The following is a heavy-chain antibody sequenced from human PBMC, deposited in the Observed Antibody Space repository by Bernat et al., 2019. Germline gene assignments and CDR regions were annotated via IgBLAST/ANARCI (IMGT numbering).Heavy chain of an antibody. J-gene: IGHJ5*02. V-gene: IGHV3-7*03. Sequence: EVQLVESGGGLVQPGGSLRLSCAASGFTFSTYWMSWVRQAPGKGLEWVANIKQDGSEKYYVDSVKGRFTVSRDNAKNSVYLQMNSLRDEDTAVYYCAGVRAPHFTYAREFDPWGRGTLVTVSS. CDR1: GFTFSTYW. CDR3: AGVRAPHFTYAREFDP. CDR2: IKQDGSEK. D-gene: IGHD2-2*01.